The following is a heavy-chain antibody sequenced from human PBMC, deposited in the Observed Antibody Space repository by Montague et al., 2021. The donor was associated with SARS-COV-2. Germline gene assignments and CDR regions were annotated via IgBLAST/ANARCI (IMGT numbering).Heavy chain of an antibody. D-gene: IGHD2-2*01. CDR3: ARARQDVVVPALGIGAYYYYYYMDV. J-gene: IGHJ6*03. V-gene: IGHV4-34*01. CDR2: INHSGST. Sequence: TLSLTCAVYGGSFSGYYWSWIRQPPGEGLEWIGEINHSGSTNYNPSLKSRVTISVDTSKNQFSLKLSSVTAADTAVYYCARARQDVVVPALGIGAYYYYYYMDVWGKGTTVTVSS. CDR1: GGSFSGYY.